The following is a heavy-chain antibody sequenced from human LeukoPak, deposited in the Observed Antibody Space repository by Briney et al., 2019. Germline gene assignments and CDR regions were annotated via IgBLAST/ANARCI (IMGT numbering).Heavy chain of an antibody. CDR2: ISSYNGNT. J-gene: IGHJ3*02. D-gene: IGHD5-24*01. CDR3: ARDHRDGYDAFDI. CDR1: VYTFTSYG. V-gene: IGHV1-18*01. Sequence: ASVKVSCKASVYTFTSYGISGVRQAPAQGLEGMGWISSYNGNTNYAQKFQGRVTITADKSTSTAYVKLSSLRSEDTAVYYCARDHRDGYDAFDIWGQGTMVTVSS.